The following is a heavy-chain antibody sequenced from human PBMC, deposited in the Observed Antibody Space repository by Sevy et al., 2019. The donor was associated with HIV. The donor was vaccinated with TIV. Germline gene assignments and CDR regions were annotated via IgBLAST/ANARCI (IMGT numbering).Heavy chain of an antibody. CDR1: GFTFSSYA. CDR2: ISGSGGST. Sequence: GGSLRLSCAASGFTFSSYAMSWVRQAPGKGLEWVSAISGSGGSTYYADSVKGRFTISRDNSKNTLYLQMNSLRAEDTAVYYCAKDGYKPSVGDENYYYYYMDVWGQGTLVTVSS. J-gene: IGHJ6*03. V-gene: IGHV3-23*01. D-gene: IGHD1-20*01. CDR3: AKDGYKPSVGDENYYYYYMDV.